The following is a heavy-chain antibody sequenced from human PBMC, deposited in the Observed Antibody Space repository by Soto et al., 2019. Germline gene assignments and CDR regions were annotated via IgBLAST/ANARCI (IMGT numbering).Heavy chain of an antibody. D-gene: IGHD3-3*01. CDR2: IYYSGSP. J-gene: IGHJ4*02. Sequence: SETLSLTCTVSGGSISNYYWSWIRQPPGKGLEWIGYIYYSGSPNYNPSLKSRVTIPVDTSKNQFSLKLSSVTAADTVVYYCARVDDCWSGYSFWGQGALVTVSS. V-gene: IGHV4-59*01. CDR1: GGSISNYY. CDR3: ARVDDCWSGYSF.